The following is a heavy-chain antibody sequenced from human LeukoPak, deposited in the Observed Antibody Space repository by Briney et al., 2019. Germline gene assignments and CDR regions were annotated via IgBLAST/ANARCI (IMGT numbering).Heavy chain of an antibody. V-gene: IGHV1-3*01. Sequence: ASVKVSCKASGYTFTSYAMHWVRQAPGQRLEWMGWINAGNGNTKYSQKFQGRVTITRDTSASTAYMELSSLRSEDTAVYYCARDEDYYDSSGYSWLSAFDIWGQGTMVTVSS. CDR1: GYTFTSYA. CDR2: INAGNGNT. J-gene: IGHJ3*02. CDR3: ARDEDYYDSSGYSWLSAFDI. D-gene: IGHD3-22*01.